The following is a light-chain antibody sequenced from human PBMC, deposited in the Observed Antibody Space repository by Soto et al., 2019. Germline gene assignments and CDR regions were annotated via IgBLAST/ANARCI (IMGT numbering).Light chain of an antibody. CDR1: SSDVGSYNL. CDR2: EGS. CDR3: CSYAGSSTFGV. J-gene: IGLJ2*01. Sequence: QSVLTQPASVSGSPGQSITISCTGTSSDVGSYNLVSWYQQHPGKAPKLMIYEGSKRPSGVSNRFSGSKSGNTASLTISGLQAEDEADYYCCSYAGSSTFGVFGGGTKRPS. V-gene: IGLV2-23*03.